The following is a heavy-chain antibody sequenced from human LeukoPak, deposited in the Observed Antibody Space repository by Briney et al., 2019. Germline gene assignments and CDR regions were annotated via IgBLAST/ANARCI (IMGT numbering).Heavy chain of an antibody. V-gene: IGHV4-4*07. J-gene: IGHJ6*02. CDR1: GGSISSYY. CDR3: ARGSDSSGWYQGMDV. D-gene: IGHD6-19*01. CDR2: IYTSGST. Sequence: SGTLSLTCTVSGGSISSYYWSWIRQPAGKGLEWTGRIYTSGSTNYNPSLKSRVTMSVDTSKNQFSLKLSSVTAADTAVYYCARGSDSSGWYQGMDVWGQGTTVTVSS.